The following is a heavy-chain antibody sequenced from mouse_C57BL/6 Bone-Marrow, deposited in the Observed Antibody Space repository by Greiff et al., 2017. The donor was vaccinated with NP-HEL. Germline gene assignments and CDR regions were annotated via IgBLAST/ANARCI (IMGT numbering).Heavy chain of an antibody. J-gene: IGHJ1*03. Sequence: QVQLQQSGAELVKPGASVKLSCKASGYTFTSYWMHWVKQRPGQGLEWIGMIHPNSGSTNYNEKFKSKATLTVDKSSSAAYMQLSSLTSEDSAVYYCARFGDGYYGWYFDVWGTGTTVTVSS. CDR1: GYTFTSYW. CDR2: IHPNSGST. CDR3: ARFGDGYYGWYFDV. V-gene: IGHV1-64*01. D-gene: IGHD2-3*01.